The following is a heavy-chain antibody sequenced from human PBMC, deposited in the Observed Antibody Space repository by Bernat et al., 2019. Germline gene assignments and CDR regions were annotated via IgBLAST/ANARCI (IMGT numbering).Heavy chain of an antibody. CDR1: GYSFSSGYY. J-gene: IGHJ4*02. CDR2: IYHSGST. V-gene: IGHV4-38-2*01. CDR3: ARDSSSLAKFDY. Sequence: QVQLQESGPGLVKPSETLSLTCAVSGYSFSSGYYWGWIRQPPGKGLEWIGSIYHSGSTYYNPSLKSRVTISVDTSKNQFSLKLSSVTAADTAVYYRARDSSSLAKFDYWGQGTLVTVSS. D-gene: IGHD6-6*01.